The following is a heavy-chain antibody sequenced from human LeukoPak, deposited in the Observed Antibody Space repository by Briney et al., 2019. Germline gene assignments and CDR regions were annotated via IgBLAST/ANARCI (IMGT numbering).Heavy chain of an antibody. D-gene: IGHD3-9*01. CDR2: ISAGGDNT. Sequence: GGSLRLSCAASGITFSSYAMTWVRQAPGKGLEWVSAISAGGDNTYYADSVKGRFTISRDNSKNTLYLQMNSLRAEDTAAYYCAKVRYFGPSAFDIWGQGTMVTVSS. J-gene: IGHJ3*02. CDR1: GITFSSYA. CDR3: AKVRYFGPSAFDI. V-gene: IGHV3-23*01.